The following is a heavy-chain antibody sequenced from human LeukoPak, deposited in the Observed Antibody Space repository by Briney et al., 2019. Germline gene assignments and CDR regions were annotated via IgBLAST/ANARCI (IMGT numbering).Heavy chain of an antibody. Sequence: PGGSLRLSCAASGFTFSSYWMSWVRQAPGKGLEWVANIKQDGSETYYVDSVKGRFTISRDNAKNSLYLQMNSLRAEDTAVYYCARDTYYDFWSGGYFDYWGQGTLVTVSS. D-gene: IGHD3-3*01. CDR2: IKQDGSET. CDR3: ARDTYYDFWSGGYFDY. J-gene: IGHJ4*02. V-gene: IGHV3-7*01. CDR1: GFTFSSYW.